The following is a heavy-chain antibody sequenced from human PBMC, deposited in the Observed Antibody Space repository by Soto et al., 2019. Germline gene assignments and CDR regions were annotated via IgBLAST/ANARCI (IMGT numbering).Heavy chain of an antibody. CDR2: IYYSGST. D-gene: IGHD6-6*01. Sequence: QVQLQESGPGLVKPSQTLSLTCTVSVGSISRGDYYWSWIRQPPGKGLEWIGYIYYSGSTYYNPSLQSRVTISVDTSKHQFSLKLSSVTAADTAVYYCARAPGLGGNQLVRLWFDPWGQGTLVTVSS. J-gene: IGHJ5*02. CDR3: ARAPGLGGNQLVRLWFDP. V-gene: IGHV4-30-4*01. CDR1: VGSISRGDYY.